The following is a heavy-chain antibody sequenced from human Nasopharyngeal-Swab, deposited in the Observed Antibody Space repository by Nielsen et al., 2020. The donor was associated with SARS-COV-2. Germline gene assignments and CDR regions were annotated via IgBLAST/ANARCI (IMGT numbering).Heavy chain of an antibody. CDR2: FVPEDGET. D-gene: IGHD3-3*01. CDR3: ATLYGGLLSGILPIDY. CDR1: GYTFTDYY. Sequence: ASVQVSCKASGYTFTDYYMHWVRHAPAKGLEWMGGFVPEDGETIYAQKFQGRVTMTEDTSTDTAYMELSSLRSEDTAVYYCATLYGGLLSGILPIDYWGQGTLVTVSS. V-gene: IGHV1-24*01. J-gene: IGHJ4*02.